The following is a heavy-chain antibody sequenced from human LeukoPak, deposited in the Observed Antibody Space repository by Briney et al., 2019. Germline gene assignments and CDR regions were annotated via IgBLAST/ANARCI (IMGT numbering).Heavy chain of an antibody. CDR1: GGSISSGGYS. CDR3: ARGEYCSGGSCYPLDY. Sequence: SETLSLTCAVSGGSISSGGYSWSWIRQPPGKGLEWIGYIYHSGSTNYNPSLKSRVTISVDTSKNQFSLKLSSVTAADTAVYYCARGEYCSGGSCYPLDYWGQGTLVTVSS. J-gene: IGHJ4*02. D-gene: IGHD2-15*01. V-gene: IGHV4-30-2*01. CDR2: IYHSGST.